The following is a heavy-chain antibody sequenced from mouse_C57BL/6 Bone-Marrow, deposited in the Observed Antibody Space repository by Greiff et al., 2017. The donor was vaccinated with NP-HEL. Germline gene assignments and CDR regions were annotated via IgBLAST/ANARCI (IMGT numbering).Heavy chain of an antibody. J-gene: IGHJ1*03. V-gene: IGHV1-81*01. CDR3: AREKGDQSGNFDV. CDR1: GYTFTSYG. D-gene: IGHD3-2*02. Sequence: QVQLQQSGAELARPGASVKLSCKASGYTFTSYGISWVKQRTGQGLEWIGEIYPRSGNTYYNEKFKGKATLTADKSSSTAYMELRSLTSEDSAVYFCAREKGDQSGNFDVWGTGTTVTVSS. CDR2: IYPRSGNT.